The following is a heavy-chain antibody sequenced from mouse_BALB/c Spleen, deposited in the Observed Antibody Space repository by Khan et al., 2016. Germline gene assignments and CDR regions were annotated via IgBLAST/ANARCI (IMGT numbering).Heavy chain of an antibody. J-gene: IGHJ2*01. CDR1: GFTFSSYG. CDR2: INSNGGST. V-gene: IGHV5-6-3*01. D-gene: IGHD1-1*01. Sequence: EVQLLETGGGLVQPGGSLKLSCAASGFTFSSYGMSWVRQIPDKRLELVATINSNGGSTYYPDSVKGRFTISRDNAKNTLYLQMSSLKSEDTAMYFCARRLPYYYCFDYWGQGTTLTVSS. CDR3: ARRLPYYYCFDY.